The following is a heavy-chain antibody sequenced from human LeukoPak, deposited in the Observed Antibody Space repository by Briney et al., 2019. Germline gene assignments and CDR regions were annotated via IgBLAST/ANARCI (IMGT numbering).Heavy chain of an antibody. CDR2: IYYSGST. CDR1: GGSISSGDSY. J-gene: IGHJ4*02. CDR3: ARGFLWFGELSF. D-gene: IGHD3-10*01. V-gene: IGHV4-30-4*01. Sequence: SQTLSLTCTVSGGSISSGDSYWSWIRQPPGKGLEWIGYIYYSGSTYYNPSLKSRVTITVDTSKNQFSLKLSSVTAADTAVYYCARGFLWFGELSFWGQGTLVTVSS.